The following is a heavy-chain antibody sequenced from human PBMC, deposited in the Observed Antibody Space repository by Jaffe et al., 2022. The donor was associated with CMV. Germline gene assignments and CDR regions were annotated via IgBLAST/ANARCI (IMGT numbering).Heavy chain of an antibody. CDR3: ARSVAPTRSGFDY. CDR2: INPNSGDT. V-gene: IGHV1-2*02. CDR1: GYTFTGYY. J-gene: IGHJ4*02. Sequence: QVQLVQSGAEVKKPGASVKVSCKASGYTFTGYYMHWVRQAPGQGPEWMGWINPNSGDTNIAQKFQGRVTMTRDTSISTAYMDLSSLRSDDTAVYYCARSVAPTRSGFDYWGQGTLVTVSS. D-gene: IGHD2-15*01.